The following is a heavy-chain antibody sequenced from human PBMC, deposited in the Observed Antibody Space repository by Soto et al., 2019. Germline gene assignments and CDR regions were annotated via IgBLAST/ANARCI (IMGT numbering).Heavy chain of an antibody. CDR3: WARPRDYYYYYMDV. J-gene: IGHJ6*03. CDR1: GFTFSSYW. D-gene: IGHD6-6*01. V-gene: IGHV3-74*01. Sequence: PGGSLRLSCAASGFTFSSYWMHWVRQAPGKGLVWVSRINSDGSSTSYADSVKGRFTISRDDAKNTLYLQMNSLRAEDTAVYYCWARPRDYYYYYMDVWGKGTTVTVSS. CDR2: INSDGSST.